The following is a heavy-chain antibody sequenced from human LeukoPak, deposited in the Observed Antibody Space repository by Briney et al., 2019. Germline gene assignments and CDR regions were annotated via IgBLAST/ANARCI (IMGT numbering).Heavy chain of an antibody. CDR2: IIPIFGTA. V-gene: IGHV1-69*13. CDR3: ARGDSSGYYWYLDY. CDR1: GGTFSICD. Sequence: ASVKVSCKASGGTFSICDISWVRQAPGQGLEWMGGIIPIFGTANYAQKFQGRVTITADESTSTAYMELSSLRSEDTAVYYCARGDSSGYYWYLDYWGQGTLVTVSS. J-gene: IGHJ4*02. D-gene: IGHD3-22*01.